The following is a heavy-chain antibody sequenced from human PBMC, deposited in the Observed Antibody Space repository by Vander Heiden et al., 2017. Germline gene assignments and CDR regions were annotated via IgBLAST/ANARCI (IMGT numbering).Heavy chain of an antibody. D-gene: IGHD6-19*01. Sequence: QVQLVQSGAEVKKPGASVKVSCKASGYTFTGYYMHCVRQAPGQGLEWMGWINPNSGGTNYAQKFQGRVTMTRDTSISTAYMELSRLRSDDTAVYYCARERSVKGVAGIFGYWGQGTLVTVSS. J-gene: IGHJ4*02. V-gene: IGHV1-2*02. CDR2: INPNSGGT. CDR3: ARERSVKGVAGIFGY. CDR1: GYTFTGYY.